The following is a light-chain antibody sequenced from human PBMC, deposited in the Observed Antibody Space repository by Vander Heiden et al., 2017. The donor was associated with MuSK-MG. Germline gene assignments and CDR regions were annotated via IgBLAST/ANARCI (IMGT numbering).Light chain of an antibody. Sequence: EQVMTQSPATLSVSPGDRATLSCRASQSVSDNLAWYQQKPGQAPRLLIDGASTRATGVPARFSGSGSGTEFTLTISSLQSEDFAVYYCQQYNDWPPWTFGQGTKVEIK. CDR3: QQYNDWPPWT. J-gene: IGKJ1*01. V-gene: IGKV3-15*01. CDR2: GAS. CDR1: QSVSDN.